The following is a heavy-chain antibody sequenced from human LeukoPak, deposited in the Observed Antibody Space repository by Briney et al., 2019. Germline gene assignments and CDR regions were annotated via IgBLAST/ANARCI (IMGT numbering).Heavy chain of an antibody. CDR2: INPNSGGT. CDR3: ATHSLSSSWYDY. D-gene: IGHD6-13*01. V-gene: IGHV1-2*02. Sequence: GASVKVSCKASGYTFTGYYMHWVRQAPGQGLEWMGWINPNSGGTNYAQKFQGRVTMTRDTSISTAYMELSRLRSDDTAVYYCATHSLSSSWYDYWGQRTLVTVSS. J-gene: IGHJ4*02. CDR1: GYTFTGYY.